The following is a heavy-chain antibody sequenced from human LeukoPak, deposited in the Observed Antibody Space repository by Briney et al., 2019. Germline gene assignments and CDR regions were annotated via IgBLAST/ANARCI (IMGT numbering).Heavy chain of an antibody. CDR2: ISGSGGST. D-gene: IGHD3-22*01. Sequence: GGSLRLSCAASGFTFSSYAMSWVRQAPGKGLDWVSAISGSGGSTYYADSVKGRFTISRDNSKNTLYLQMNSLRAEDTAVYYCANVPTYYYDSSGYYYFWGQGTLVTVSS. V-gene: IGHV3-23*01. CDR3: ANVPTYYYDSSGYYYF. J-gene: IGHJ4*02. CDR1: GFTFSSYA.